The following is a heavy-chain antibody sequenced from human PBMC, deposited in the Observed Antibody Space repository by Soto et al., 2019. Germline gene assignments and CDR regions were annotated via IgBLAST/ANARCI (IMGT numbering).Heavy chain of an antibody. V-gene: IGHV1-3*01. CDR2: INAGNGNT. D-gene: IGHD1-1*01. Sequence: GASVKVSCKASGYTFTSYDMHWVRQAPGQRLEWMGWINAGNGNTKYSQKFQGRVTITRDTSASKAYMELSSLRSEDTAVYYCARDKLPGILDYSGQGTPVTVSS. J-gene: IGHJ4*02. CDR1: GYTFTSYD. CDR3: ARDKLPGILDY.